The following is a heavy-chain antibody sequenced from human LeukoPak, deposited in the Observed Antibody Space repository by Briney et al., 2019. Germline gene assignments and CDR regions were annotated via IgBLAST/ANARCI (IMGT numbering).Heavy chain of an antibody. Sequence: GGSLRLSCAASGFTFSKAWMSWVRQAPGKGLEWVGRIKSQADGGTTDYAAPVKGRFTISRDDSKNTLYLQMNSLKTEDTAVYYCTTAGTGQWGQGTLVTVSS. V-gene: IGHV3-15*01. CDR2: IKSQADGGTT. J-gene: IGHJ4*02. D-gene: IGHD1-1*01. CDR3: TTAGTGQ. CDR1: GFTFSKAW.